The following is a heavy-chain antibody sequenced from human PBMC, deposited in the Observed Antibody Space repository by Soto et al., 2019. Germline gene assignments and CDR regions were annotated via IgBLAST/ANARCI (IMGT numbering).Heavy chain of an antibody. CDR2: VNPKSGNT. V-gene: IGHV1-8*01. Sequence: QVQLVQSGAEVKKPGASVKVSCKASGYSFSTYDINWVRQAAGQGLVWMGWVNPKSGNTDYAQRFRGRVTMTSNTSISTAYMELSALTPEDTAVYYCARPYCDSTSCYTDWFDPWGQGTLVTVSS. D-gene: IGHD2-2*02. CDR1: GYSFSTYD. J-gene: IGHJ5*02. CDR3: ARPYCDSTSCYTDWFDP.